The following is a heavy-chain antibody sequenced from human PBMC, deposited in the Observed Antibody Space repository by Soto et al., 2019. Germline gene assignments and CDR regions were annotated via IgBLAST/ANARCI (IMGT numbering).Heavy chain of an antibody. CDR2: ISAYNGNT. D-gene: IGHD5-18*01. J-gene: IGHJ6*03. V-gene: IGHV1-18*01. CDR3: ARVYSYGATSAYYYMDV. CDR1: GYTFTSYG. Sequence: ASVKVSCKASGYTFTSYGISWVRQAPGQGLEWMGWISAYNGNTNYAQKLQGGVTMTTDTSTSTAYMELRSLRSDDTAVYYCARVYSYGATSAYYYMDVWGKGTTVTVSS.